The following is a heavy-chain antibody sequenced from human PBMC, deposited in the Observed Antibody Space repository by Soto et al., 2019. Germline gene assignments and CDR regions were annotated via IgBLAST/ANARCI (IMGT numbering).Heavy chain of an antibody. V-gene: IGHV4-59*12. CDR3: ALRSMAVVPEY. D-gene: IGHD3-22*01. Sequence: QVQLQESGPGLVKPSETLSLTCAVSGDSISSYYCMWIRQPPGKRLETIGYLYYGRSANYNLSLKSRVTLSVDTSTNQCSLTLSSMTAADTAVYYCALRSMAVVPEYWGQGTLVTVSS. CDR1: GDSISSYY. J-gene: IGHJ4*02. CDR2: LYYGRSA.